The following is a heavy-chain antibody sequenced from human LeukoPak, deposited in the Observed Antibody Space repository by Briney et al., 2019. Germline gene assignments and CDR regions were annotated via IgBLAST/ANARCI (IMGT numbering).Heavy chain of an antibody. CDR1: GFTFSSYW. V-gene: IGHV3-74*01. J-gene: IGHJ6*02. D-gene: IGHD2-2*02. Sequence: GGSLRLFCAASGFTFSSYWMHWVRQAPGKGLVWVSRINSDGSSTSYADSVKGRFTISRDNAKNTLYLQMNSLRAEDTAVYYCARSLYCSSTSCHNYYYYGMDVWGQGTTVTVSS. CDR3: ARSLYCSSTSCHNYYYYGMDV. CDR2: INSDGSST.